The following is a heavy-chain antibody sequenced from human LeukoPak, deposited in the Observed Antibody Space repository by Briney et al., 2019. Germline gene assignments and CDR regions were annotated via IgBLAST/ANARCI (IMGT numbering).Heavy chain of an antibody. J-gene: IGHJ4*02. D-gene: IGHD2-15*01. CDR2: INHNSGGT. V-gene: IGHV1-2*02. CDR3: ARERTLTSCYDY. CDR1: GNTXSGYY. Sequence: GASVKVSCRASGNTXSGYYMHWVRQAPGQGLEWMGWINHNSGGTNYAQKFQGRVTMTRDTSISTAYMELSRLRSDDTAVYYCARERTLTSCYDYWGQGTLVTVSS.